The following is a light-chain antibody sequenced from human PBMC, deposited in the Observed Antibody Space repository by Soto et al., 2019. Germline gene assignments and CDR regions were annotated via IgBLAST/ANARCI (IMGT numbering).Light chain of an antibody. J-gene: IGKJ4*01. CDR1: QSVVNNY. CDR2: EAS. V-gene: IGKV3-20*01. Sequence: EIVLPQSPGTLSLSPGERATLTCRASQSVVNNYLAWYQQKPGQAPRLLIDEASSRATGIPDRFSGSGSGTDFTLTISRLEPEDFAVYYCQQCASSPLTCGGGTKVEIK. CDR3: QQCASSPLT.